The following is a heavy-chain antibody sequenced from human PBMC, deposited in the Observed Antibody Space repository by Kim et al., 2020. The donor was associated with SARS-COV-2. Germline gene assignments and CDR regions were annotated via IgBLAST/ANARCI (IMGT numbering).Heavy chain of an antibody. D-gene: IGHD6-19*01. J-gene: IGHJ6*02. V-gene: IGHV3-30*18. CDR3: AKEEGSGYSSGWTYYYNGMDV. Sequence: GGSLRLSCAASGFTFSSYGMHWVRQAPGKGLEWVAVISYDGSNKYYADSVKGRFTISRDNSKNTLYLQMNSLRAEDTAVYYCAKEEGSGYSSGWTYYYNGMDVWGQGTTVTLSS. CDR1: GFTFSSYG. CDR2: ISYDGSNK.